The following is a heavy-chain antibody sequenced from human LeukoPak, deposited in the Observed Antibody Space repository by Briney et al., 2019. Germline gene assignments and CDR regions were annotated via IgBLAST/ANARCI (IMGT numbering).Heavy chain of an antibody. Sequence: GGSLRPSCAASGFTFSSYAMSWVRQAPGKGLEWVSAISGSGGSTYYADSVKGRFTISRDNSKNTLYLQMNSLRAEDTAVYYCAKDRAQSGSYYKGDFDYWGQGTLVTVSS. CDR3: AKDRAQSGSYYKGDFDY. D-gene: IGHD1-26*01. CDR2: ISGSGGST. CDR1: GFTFSSYA. J-gene: IGHJ4*02. V-gene: IGHV3-23*01.